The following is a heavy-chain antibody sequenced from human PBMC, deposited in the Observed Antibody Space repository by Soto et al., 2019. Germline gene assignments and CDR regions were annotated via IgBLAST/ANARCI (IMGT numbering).Heavy chain of an antibody. J-gene: IGHJ5*02. D-gene: IGHD3-22*01. CDR3: ARDRGPSSGYYPYWFDP. Sequence: QVQLVQSGAEVKKPGSSVKVSCKASGGTFSSYAISWVRQAPGQGLEWMGEIIPIFGTANYAQKFQGRVTITADDSTSTADMERGSLRSEDTAVYYCARDRGPSSGYYPYWFDPWGQGTLVTVSS. V-gene: IGHV1-69*12. CDR2: IIPIFGTA. CDR1: GGTFSSYA.